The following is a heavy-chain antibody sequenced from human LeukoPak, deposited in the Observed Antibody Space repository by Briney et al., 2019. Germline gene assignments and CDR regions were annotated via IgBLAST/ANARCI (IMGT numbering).Heavy chain of an antibody. Sequence: ASVKVSCKVSGYTLTELSMHWVRQAPGKGVEWMGGFDPEDGETIYAQKFRGRVTMTEDTSTDTAYMELSSLRSEDTAVYYCTIISSDYYYGMDVWGKGTTVTVSS. J-gene: IGHJ6*04. CDR2: FDPEDGET. V-gene: IGHV1-24*01. CDR3: TIISSDYYYGMDV. D-gene: IGHD3-10*01. CDR1: GYTLTELS.